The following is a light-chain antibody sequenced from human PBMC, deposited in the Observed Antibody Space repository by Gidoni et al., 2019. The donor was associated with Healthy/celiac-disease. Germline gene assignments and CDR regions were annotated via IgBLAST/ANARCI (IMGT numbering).Light chain of an antibody. CDR2: AAS. V-gene: IGKV1-8*01. CDR1: QGISSY. CDR3: QQYYSYPRT. J-gene: IGKJ1*01. Sequence: TRMTQSPSSLSASTGDRVTITCRASQGISSYLAWYQQKPGKAPKLLIYAASTLQSGVPSRFSGSGSGTDFTLTISCLQSEDFATYYCQQYYSYPRTFGQGTKVEIK.